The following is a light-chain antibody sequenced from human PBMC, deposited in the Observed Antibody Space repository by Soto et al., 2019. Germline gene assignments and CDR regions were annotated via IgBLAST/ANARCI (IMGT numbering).Light chain of an antibody. CDR3: QQYNNWPIT. CDR1: QGVSSN. V-gene: IGKV3-15*01. CDR2: GAS. Sequence: EVVLTQSPGTLSLSPWERATLSCRASQGVSSNLAWYQQKPGQAPRLLIYGASTRATGIPARFSGSGSGTEFTLTISSLQSEDFAVYYCQQYNNWPITFGQGTRLEIK. J-gene: IGKJ5*01.